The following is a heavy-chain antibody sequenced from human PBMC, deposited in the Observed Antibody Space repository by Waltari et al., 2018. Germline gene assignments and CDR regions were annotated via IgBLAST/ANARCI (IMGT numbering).Heavy chain of an antibody. CDR3: ARRFLEWLLYGDYYYYYGMDV. J-gene: IGHJ6*02. D-gene: IGHD3-3*01. CDR2: ISAYNGNT. CDR1: GYTFPSYG. V-gene: IGHV1-18*04. Sequence: QVQLVQSGAEVKKPGASVKVSCTASGYTFPSYGTSWVRPAPGHGLAWMGWISAYNGNTNYEQKLQGRVNMTTDTSTSTAYMELRSLRSDDTAVYYCARRFLEWLLYGDYYYYYGMDVWGQGTTVTVSS.